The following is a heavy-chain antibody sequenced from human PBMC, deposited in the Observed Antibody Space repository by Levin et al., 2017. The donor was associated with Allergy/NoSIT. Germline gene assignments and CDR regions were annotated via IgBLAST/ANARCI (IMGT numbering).Heavy chain of an antibody. D-gene: IGHD3-10*01. J-gene: IGHJ4*02. V-gene: IGHV3-30*18. Sequence: GGSLRLSCAASGFTFSSYGMHWVRQAPGKGLEWVAVISYDGSNKYYADSVKGRFTISRDNSKNTLYLQMNSLRAEDTAVYYCAKPYYYGSGSYGYWGQGTLVTVSS. CDR1: GFTFSSYG. CDR3: AKPYYYGSGSYGY. CDR2: ISYDGSNK.